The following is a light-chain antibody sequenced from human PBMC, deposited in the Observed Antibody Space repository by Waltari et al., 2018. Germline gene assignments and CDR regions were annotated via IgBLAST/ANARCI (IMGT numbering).Light chain of an antibody. Sequence: QSALTQPASVSGSPGQSITISCTGSSSDVGAYNYVSWYQQHPGKAPTPRFYDVSNRPSGVLNGLLGSESGHPVHLHISWLLAEDEADYYCISYSSSTTLGVFGGGTKLTVL. CDR3: ISYSSSTTLGV. V-gene: IGLV2-14*03. CDR2: DVS. CDR1: SSDVGAYNY. J-gene: IGLJ2*01.